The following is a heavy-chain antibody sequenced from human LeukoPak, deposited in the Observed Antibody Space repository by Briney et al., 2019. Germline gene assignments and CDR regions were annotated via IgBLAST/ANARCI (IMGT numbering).Heavy chain of an antibody. J-gene: IGHJ4*02. CDR1: GYTFTSYD. V-gene: IGHV1-8*01. Sequence: GASVKVSCKASGYTFTSYDINWVRQATGQRLEWMGWMNPNSGNTGYAQKFQGRVTMTRNTSISTAYMELSSLRSEDTAVYYCARADPYYYDSSGYEAKKTYYFDYWGQGTLVTVSS. CDR2: MNPNSGNT. D-gene: IGHD3-22*01. CDR3: ARADPYYYDSSGYEAKKTYYFDY.